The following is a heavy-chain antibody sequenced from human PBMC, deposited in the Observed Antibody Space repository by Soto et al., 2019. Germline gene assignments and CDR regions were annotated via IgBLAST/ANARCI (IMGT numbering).Heavy chain of an antibody. D-gene: IGHD3-22*01. Sequence: ASVKVSCKASAYTFTSYGISWVRQAPGQGLEWMGWMNPNSDNTGYAQKFQGRVTMTRNTSISTAYMELSSLRSEDTAVYYCARRYEYYYDSSAASDYWGQGTLVTVSS. V-gene: IGHV1-8*02. CDR2: MNPNSDNT. CDR1: AYTFTSYG. CDR3: ARRYEYYYDSSAASDY. J-gene: IGHJ4*02.